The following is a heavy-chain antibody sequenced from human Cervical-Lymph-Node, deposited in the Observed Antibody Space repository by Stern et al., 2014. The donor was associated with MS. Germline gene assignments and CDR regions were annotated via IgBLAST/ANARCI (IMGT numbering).Heavy chain of an antibody. D-gene: IGHD4-11*01. J-gene: IGHJ5*02. V-gene: IGHV4-59*01. CDR2: GYYSGST. CDR3: ARLRVITASFDP. CDR1: GGSISSYY. Sequence: QVQLQESGPGLVKPSETLSLICTVSGGSISSYYWSWIRQLPGKGLEWFGYGYYSGSTNYKPSLKSRVTISVDTSKNQFSLKLTAVTAADTAMYYCARLRVITASFDPWGQGTLVTVSS.